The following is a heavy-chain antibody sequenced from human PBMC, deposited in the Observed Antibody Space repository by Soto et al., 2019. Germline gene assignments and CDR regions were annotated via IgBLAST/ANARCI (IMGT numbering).Heavy chain of an antibody. CDR1: GFTFSSYA. V-gene: IGHV3-30-3*01. D-gene: IGHD2-21*02. CDR3: AREKYGGNSVFDY. Sequence: PGGSLRLSCAASGFTFSSYAMHWVRQAPGKGLEWVAVISYDGSNKYYADSVKGRFTISRDNSKNTLYLQMNSLRAEDTAVYYCAREKYGGNSVFDYWGQGTLVTVSS. J-gene: IGHJ4*02. CDR2: ISYDGSNK.